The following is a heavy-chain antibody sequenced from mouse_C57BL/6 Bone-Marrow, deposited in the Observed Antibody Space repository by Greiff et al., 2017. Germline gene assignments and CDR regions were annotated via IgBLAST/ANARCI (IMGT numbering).Heavy chain of an antibody. V-gene: IGHV1-55*01. Sequence: VQLQQPGAELVKPGASVKMSCKASGYTFTSYWITWVKQRPGQGLEWIGDIYPTSGRTNYNEKFKSKAILTVDTSSNTAYMQLGSLTSEDSAVFYCARSGPLGRSVDYWGQGTSLTVSS. J-gene: IGHJ2*02. D-gene: IGHD4-1*01. CDR2: IYPTSGRT. CDR3: ARSGPLGRSVDY. CDR1: GYTFTSYW.